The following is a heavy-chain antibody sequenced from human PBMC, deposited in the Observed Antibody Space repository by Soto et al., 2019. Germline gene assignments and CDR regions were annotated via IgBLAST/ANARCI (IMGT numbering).Heavy chain of an antibody. CDR3: AKTANGWFSAFDI. CDR1: GFTFSSYA. D-gene: IGHD6-19*01. Sequence: EVQLLESGGGLVQPGGSLRLSCAASGFTFSSYAMSWVRQAPGKGLEWGSGISGSGGTTYYADSVKGRFTFSRDNSKNTLYLQMNSLRAEDTAVYYCAKTANGWFSAFDIWGQGTMVTVSS. CDR2: ISGSGGTT. J-gene: IGHJ3*02. V-gene: IGHV3-23*01.